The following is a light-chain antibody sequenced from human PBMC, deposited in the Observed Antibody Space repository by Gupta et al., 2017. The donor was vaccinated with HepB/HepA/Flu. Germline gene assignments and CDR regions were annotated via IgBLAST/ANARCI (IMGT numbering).Light chain of an antibody. J-gene: IGLJ3*02. V-gene: IGLV7-46*01. CDR1: TGPVTSGHT. Sequence: QAVVTQEPSLTVSPGVTVTLTCGSTTGPVTSGHTPYWFQQQPGQAPPTLIYDTSPNHSWTPARFSGLFLGGKAALTLSGAQPEDGAEFYCLLALGDFWGFRGGNKVNVL. CDR3: LLALGDFWG. CDR2: DTS.